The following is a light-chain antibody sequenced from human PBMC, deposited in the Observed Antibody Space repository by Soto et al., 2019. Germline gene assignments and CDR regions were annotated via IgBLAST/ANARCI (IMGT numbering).Light chain of an antibody. J-gene: IGKJ5*01. CDR2: DAS. Sequence: QMTQSPPSLSASVGDRVTITLQASQNINNYLNWYQQKPGRAPKLLIYDASNLEAGVPSRFRGSGSGTDFTFTISRLQPEDIATYYCQQYENRPTFGQGTRLEIK. CDR3: QQYENRPT. V-gene: IGKV1-33*01. CDR1: QNINNY.